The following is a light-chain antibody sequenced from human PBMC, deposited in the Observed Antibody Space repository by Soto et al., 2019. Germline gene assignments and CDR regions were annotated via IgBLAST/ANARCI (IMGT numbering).Light chain of an antibody. Sequence: DIVLTQSTCTLSLSPGDRATLSCPASQSVSSSYLAWYQQKPGQAPRLIIYGASSRATGIPDRFSGSGSGTDFNLTISRLEPEDFAVYYCQQYGSSPVTFGQGTKVDI. CDR1: QSVSSSY. CDR2: GAS. V-gene: IGKV3-20*01. CDR3: QQYGSSPVT. J-gene: IGKJ1*01.